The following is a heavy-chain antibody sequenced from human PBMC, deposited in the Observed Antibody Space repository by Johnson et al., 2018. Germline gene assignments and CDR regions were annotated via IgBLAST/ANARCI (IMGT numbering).Heavy chain of an antibody. CDR2: INSDGSGT. D-gene: IGHD3-9*01. J-gene: IGHJ6*02. V-gene: IGHV3-74*01. CDR1: GFTFSTYW. Sequence: VQLQESGGGLVQPGGSLRLSCAGSGFTFSTYWMHWVRQAPGKGLVWVSRINSDGSGTTYAGAVKGRFTISRDNAKNTLYLQMNSLIADDTAVYYGARDLFDVAEGNGMDVWGQGTTVTVSS. CDR3: ARDLFDVAEGNGMDV.